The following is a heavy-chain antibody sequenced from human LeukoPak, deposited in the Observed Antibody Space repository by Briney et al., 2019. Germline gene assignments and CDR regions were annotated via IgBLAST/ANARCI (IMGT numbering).Heavy chain of an antibody. CDR1: GGSISSGGYS. CDR3: ARENVAGTYWYFDL. CDR2: IYHSGST. Sequence: SQTLSLTCAVSGGSISSGGYSWSWIRQPPGKGLEWIGYIYHSGSTYYNPSLKSRVTISVDRSKNQFSLKLSSVTAADTAVYYCARENVAGTYWYFDLWGRGALVTVSS. V-gene: IGHV4-30-2*01. J-gene: IGHJ2*01. D-gene: IGHD6-19*01.